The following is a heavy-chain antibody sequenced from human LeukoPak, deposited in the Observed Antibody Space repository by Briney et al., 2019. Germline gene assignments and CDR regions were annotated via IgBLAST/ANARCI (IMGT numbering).Heavy chain of an antibody. V-gene: IGHV4-59*01. CDR3: ARFTSASQRYFDH. CDR2: IYYSGST. D-gene: IGHD2-2*01. J-gene: IGHJ4*02. CDR1: GGSISSYY. Sequence: PSETLSLTCTVSGGSISSYYWSWIRQPPGKGLECIGYIYYSGSTNYNPSLKSRVTISVDTSKNQFSLNLNSVTAADTAVYFCARFTSASQRYFDHWGQGTLVTVAS.